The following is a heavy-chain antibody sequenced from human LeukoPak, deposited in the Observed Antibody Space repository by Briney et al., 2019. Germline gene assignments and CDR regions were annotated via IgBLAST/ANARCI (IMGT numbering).Heavy chain of an antibody. CDR3: ARDETSSGSYYYYYMDV. CDR2: IKKDGSEK. Sequence: GGSLRLSCAASGFTFSSYWMSWVRQAPGKGLEWVANIKKDGSEKYYVDSVKGRFTISRDNAKNSLYLQMNSLRAEDTALYYCARDETSSGSYYYYYMDVWGKGTTVTVSS. CDR1: GFTFSSYW. J-gene: IGHJ6*03. V-gene: IGHV3-7*03. D-gene: IGHD3-22*01.